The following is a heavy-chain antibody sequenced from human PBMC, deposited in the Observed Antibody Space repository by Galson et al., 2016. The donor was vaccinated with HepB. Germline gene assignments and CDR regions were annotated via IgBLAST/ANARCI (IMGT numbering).Heavy chain of an antibody. V-gene: IGHV3-7*04. CDR2: IKEDGSDK. CDR1: GFTFNSYG. CDR3: ARGSGYLIDY. J-gene: IGHJ4*02. D-gene: IGHD5-18*01. Sequence: SLRLSCAASGFTFNSYGMHWVRQAPGKGLEWVAIIKEDGSDKHYVDSVKGRFTISRDNAKNSLYLQMDSLRGEDTAVYYCARGSGYLIDYWGQGTLVTVSS.